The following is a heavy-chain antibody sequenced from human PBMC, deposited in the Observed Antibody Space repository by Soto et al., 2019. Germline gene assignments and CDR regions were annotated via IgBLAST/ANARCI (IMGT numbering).Heavy chain of an antibody. CDR1: GGSISSYY. CDR2: IYYSGST. D-gene: IGHD4-17*01. V-gene: IGHV4-59*01. CDR3: ARGTTVTTSDY. Sequence: QVQLQESGPGLVKPSETLSLTCTVSGGSISSYYWSWIRQPPGKELEWIGYIYYSGSTNYNPSLKSRVTISVDTSKNQFSLKLSSVTAADTAVYYCARGTTVTTSDYWGQGTLVTVSS. J-gene: IGHJ4*02.